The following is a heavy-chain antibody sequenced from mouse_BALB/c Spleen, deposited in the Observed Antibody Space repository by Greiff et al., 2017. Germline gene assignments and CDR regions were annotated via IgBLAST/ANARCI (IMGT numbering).Heavy chain of an antibody. CDR3: ASGYYRYEDAMDY. CDR2: IDPANGDT. D-gene: IGHD2-14*01. J-gene: IGHJ4*01. CDR1: GFNIKDYY. V-gene: IGHV14-4*02. Sequence: VHVKQSGAELVRSGASVKLSCTASGFNIKDYYMHWVKQRPEQGLEWIGWIDPANGDTEYAPKIQGKATMTADKSSSTAYMELSSLTSEDSAVYYCASGYYRYEDAMDYWGQGTAVTVSS.